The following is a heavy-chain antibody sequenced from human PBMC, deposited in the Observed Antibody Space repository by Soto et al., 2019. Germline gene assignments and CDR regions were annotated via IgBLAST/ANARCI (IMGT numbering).Heavy chain of an antibody. J-gene: IGHJ4*02. Sequence: QVQLQESGPGLVKPSETLSLTCTVSGASIGSYYWSWIRQPPGKGLEWIAYIHYSGSTKYNPSLQSRVTISIDTSKNQFSLKLSSVTAADTAVYYCARVGWTTVGYYFDYWGQGALVTVSS. CDR2: IHYSGST. D-gene: IGHD4-17*01. CDR1: GASIGSYY. V-gene: IGHV4-59*01. CDR3: ARVGWTTVGYYFDY.